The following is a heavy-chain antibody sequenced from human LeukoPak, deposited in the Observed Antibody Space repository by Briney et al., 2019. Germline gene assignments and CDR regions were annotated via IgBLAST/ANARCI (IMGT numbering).Heavy chain of an antibody. J-gene: IGHJ4*02. CDR2: IYYSGST. Sequence: PGGSLRLSCAASGFTFSSYAMSWIRQPPGKGLEWIGYIYYSGSTNYNPSLKSRVTISVDTSKNQFSLKLSSVAAADTAVYYCARVLYGGNSGVFDYWGQGTLVTVSS. CDR3: ARVLYGGNSGVFDY. V-gene: IGHV4-59*01. D-gene: IGHD4-23*01. CDR1: GFTFSSYA.